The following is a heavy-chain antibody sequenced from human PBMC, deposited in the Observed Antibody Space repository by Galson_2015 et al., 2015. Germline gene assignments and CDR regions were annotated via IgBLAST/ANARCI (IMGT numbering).Heavy chain of an antibody. CDR3: AKDSGGRYIDF. Sequence: SLRLSCAASGFSFDDYAMHWVRQAPGKGLEWVSLISGDAGSTYYADSVKGRFTIFRDNSKNSLYLQMTSLRTEDPALYCCAKDSGGRYIDFWGQGTLVTVSS. CDR1: GFSFDDYA. V-gene: IGHV3-43*02. J-gene: IGHJ4*02. D-gene: IGHD1-26*01. CDR2: ISGDAGST.